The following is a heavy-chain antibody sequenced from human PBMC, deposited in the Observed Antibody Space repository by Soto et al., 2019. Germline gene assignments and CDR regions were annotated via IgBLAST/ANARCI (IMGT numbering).Heavy chain of an antibody. CDR1: GYTFTSYY. V-gene: IGHV1-3*01. Sequence: ASVKVSCKASGYTFTSYYMHWVRQAPGQRLEWMGWINAGNGNTKYSQKFRGRVTITRDTSASTAYMELSSLRSEDTAVYYCARERTYCGGDCYPGGYFDYWGQGTLVTVSS. CDR2: INAGNGNT. J-gene: IGHJ4*02. CDR3: ARERTYCGGDCYPGGYFDY. D-gene: IGHD2-21*02.